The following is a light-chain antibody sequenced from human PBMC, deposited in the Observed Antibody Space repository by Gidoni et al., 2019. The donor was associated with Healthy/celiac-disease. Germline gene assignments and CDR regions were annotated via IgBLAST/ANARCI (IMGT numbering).Light chain of an antibody. J-gene: IGLJ2*01. V-gene: IGLV3-21*04. CDR2: YDS. CDR3: QVWDSSSDQY. Sequence: SYVLPQPPSVSVAPGKTARITCGGNNIGSKSVHWYQQKPGQAPVLVIYYDSDRPSGIPERFSGSNSGNTATLTISRVEAGDEADYYCQVWDSSSDQYFGGGTKLTVL. CDR1: NIGSKS.